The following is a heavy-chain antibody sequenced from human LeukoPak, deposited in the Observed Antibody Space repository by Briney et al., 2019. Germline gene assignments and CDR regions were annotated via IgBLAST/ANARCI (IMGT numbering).Heavy chain of an antibody. J-gene: IGHJ4*02. V-gene: IGHV1-2*02. CDR1: GYTFTGYY. CDR3: ARGGALVVVVAATFDY. Sequence: ASVKVSCKASGYTFTGYYMHWVRQAPGQGLEWMGWINPNSGGTNYAQKFQGRVTMTRDTSISTAYMELSRLRSDDTAVYYCARGGALVVVVAATFDYWGQGTLVTVSS. D-gene: IGHD2-15*01. CDR2: INPNSGGT.